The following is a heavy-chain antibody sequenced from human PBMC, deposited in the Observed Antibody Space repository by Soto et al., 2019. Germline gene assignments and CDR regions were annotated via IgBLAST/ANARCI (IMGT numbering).Heavy chain of an antibody. J-gene: IGHJ4*02. CDR2: ISWNSGTI. V-gene: IGHV3-9*01. CDR3: AKDIAARPPYYCDY. Sequence: EVQLVESGGGLVQPGRSPRLSCAASGFTFDDYAMHWVRQAPGKGLEWVSGISWNSGTIAYADSVEGRFTISRDNAKNSLYLQMNSLRAEDTALYYCAKDIAARPPYYCDYWGQGTLVTVSS. D-gene: IGHD6-6*01. CDR1: GFTFDDYA.